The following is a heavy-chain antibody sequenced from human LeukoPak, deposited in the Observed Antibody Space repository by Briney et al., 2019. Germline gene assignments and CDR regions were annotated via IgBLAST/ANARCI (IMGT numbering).Heavy chain of an antibody. CDR3: ARDEAGYSSD. J-gene: IGHJ1*01. CDR2: ITYDGGTT. Sequence: GGSLRLSCAASGFIFSTYAMHWVRQAPGKGLEHVSSITYDGGTTYYANSVKGRFTISKYNSKNTLYLQMGSLRDEDMSVYYCARDEAGYSSDWGQGTLVTVSS. D-gene: IGHD6-19*01. V-gene: IGHV3-64*01. CDR1: GFIFSTYA.